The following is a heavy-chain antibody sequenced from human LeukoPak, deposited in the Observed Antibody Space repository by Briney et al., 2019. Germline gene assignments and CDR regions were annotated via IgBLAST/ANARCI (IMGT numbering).Heavy chain of an antibody. Sequence: SETLSLTYTVSGGSISSYYWSWIRQPPGKGLEWIGYIYYSGSTNYNPSLKSRVTISVDTSKNQFSLKLSSVTAADTAVYYCARGRLYCSGGSCSKPYFDYWGRGTLVTVSS. CDR2: IYYSGST. CDR1: GGSISSYY. D-gene: IGHD2-15*01. CDR3: ARGRLYCSGGSCSKPYFDY. J-gene: IGHJ4*02. V-gene: IGHV4-59*01.